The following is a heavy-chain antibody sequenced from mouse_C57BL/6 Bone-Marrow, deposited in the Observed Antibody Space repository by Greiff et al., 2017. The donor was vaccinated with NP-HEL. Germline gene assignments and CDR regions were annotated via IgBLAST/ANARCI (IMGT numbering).Heavy chain of an antibody. D-gene: IGHD2-13*01. J-gene: IGHJ4*01. V-gene: IGHV3-1*01. CDR2: ISYSGST. CDR1: GYSITSGYD. Sequence: EVKLVESGPGMVKPSQSLSLTCTVTGYSITSGYDWHWIRHFPGNKLEWMGYISYSGSTNYNPSLKSRISITHDTSKNHFFLKLNSVTTEDTATYYCARGCDAYYAMDYWGQGTSVTVSS. CDR3: ARGCDAYYAMDY.